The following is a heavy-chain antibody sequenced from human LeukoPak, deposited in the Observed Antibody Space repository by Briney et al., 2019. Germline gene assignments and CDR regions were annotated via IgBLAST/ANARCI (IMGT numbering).Heavy chain of an antibody. CDR2: LSGSGGST. CDR3: ARGPPNWGYDY. J-gene: IGHJ4*02. D-gene: IGHD7-27*01. CDR1: GFTFGMYA. Sequence: PGGSLRLSCAASGFTFGMYAMSWVRQAPGKGLEWVSTLSGSGGSTYYADSVKGRFTISGDESKNTLSLQMNSLRPEDTAVYYCARGPPNWGYDYWGPGTLVTVSS. V-gene: IGHV3-23*01.